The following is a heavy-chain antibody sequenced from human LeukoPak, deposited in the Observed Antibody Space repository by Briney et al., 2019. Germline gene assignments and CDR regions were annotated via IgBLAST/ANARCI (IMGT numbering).Heavy chain of an antibody. CDR2: ISSSSSTI. D-gene: IGHD3-16*01. J-gene: IGHJ4*02. CDR1: GFTFSDYY. V-gene: IGHV3-11*04. Sequence: GGSLRLSCAASGFTFSDYYMSWIRQAPGKGLEWVSYISSSSSTIYYADSVKGRFTISRDNAKNSLYLQMNSLRAEDTAVYYCARDKLQGRVPTFWYWGQGTLVTVSS. CDR3: ARDKLQGRVPTFWY.